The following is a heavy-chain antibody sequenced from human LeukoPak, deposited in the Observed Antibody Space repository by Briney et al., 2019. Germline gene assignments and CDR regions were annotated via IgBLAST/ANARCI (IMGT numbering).Heavy chain of an antibody. V-gene: IGHV1-46*01. CDR1: GYTFTNYY. Sequence: ASVKVSCKASGYTFTNYYMHWVRQAPGQGLEWMGIIDPSGGSTRYAQKFQGRVTMTRDTSTTTVYMEMSSLRSEDTAVYYCARALRAIWLGELCYWGQGTLVTVSS. D-gene: IGHD3-10*01. CDR3: ARALRAIWLGELCY. J-gene: IGHJ4*02. CDR2: IDPSGGST.